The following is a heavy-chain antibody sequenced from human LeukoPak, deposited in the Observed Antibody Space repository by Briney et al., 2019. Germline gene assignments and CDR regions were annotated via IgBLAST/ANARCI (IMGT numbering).Heavy chain of an antibody. J-gene: IGHJ2*01. CDR2: ISGSGGST. CDR3: AKDREERYCSSTSCFRYWYFDL. D-gene: IGHD2-2*01. V-gene: IGHV3-23*01. Sequence: GGSLRLSCAASGFTFSSYAMSWVRQAPGKGLEWVSAISGSGGSTYYADSVKGRFTISRDNSKNTLYLQMNSLRAEDTAVYYCAKDREERYCSSTSCFRYWYFDLWGRGTLVTVSS. CDR1: GFTFSSYA.